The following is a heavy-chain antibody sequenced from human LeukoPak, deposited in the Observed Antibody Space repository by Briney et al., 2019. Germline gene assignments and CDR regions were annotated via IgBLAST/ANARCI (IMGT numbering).Heavy chain of an antibody. V-gene: IGHV4-59*01. CDR1: GGSISSYY. D-gene: IGHD6-19*01. J-gene: IGHJ6*03. Sequence: PSETLSLTCTVSGGSISSYYWSWIRQPPGKGLEWIGYIYYSGSTNYNPSLKSRVTISVDTSKNQFSLKLSSVTAADTAVYCCARDRYSSGWQHYYYMDVWGKGTTVTVSS. CDR3: ARDRYSSGWQHYYYMDV. CDR2: IYYSGST.